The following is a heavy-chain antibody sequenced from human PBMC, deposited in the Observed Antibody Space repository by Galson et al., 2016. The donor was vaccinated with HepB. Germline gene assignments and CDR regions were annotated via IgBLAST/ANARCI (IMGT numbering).Heavy chain of an antibody. J-gene: IGHJ5*01. CDR1: GYTFTSHE. CDR2: MNPNRGKA. CDR3: AIGFGYCSGGRCAAGDFFDS. D-gene: IGHD2-15*01. Sequence: SVKVSCKASGYTFTSHEINWVRQATGTGLEWMGWMNPNRGKAGYAKKFQGRVTMTRDTPITPVYMELSSLRSEDSAVYYCAIGFGYCSGGRCAAGDFFDSWGQGTLVTISS. V-gene: IGHV1-8*01.